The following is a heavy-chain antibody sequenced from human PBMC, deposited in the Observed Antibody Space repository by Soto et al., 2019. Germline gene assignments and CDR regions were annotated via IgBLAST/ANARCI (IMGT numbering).Heavy chain of an antibody. CDR2: ISAYNGNT. CDR1: GGTFSSYA. J-gene: IGHJ4*02. V-gene: IGHV1-18*01. CDR3: ARDPMRTAVAFDY. Sequence: ASVKVSCKASGGTFSSYAISWVRQAPGQGLEWMGWISAYNGNTNYAQKLQGRVTITRDTSASTAYMELSSLRSEDTAVYYCARDPMRTAVAFDYWGQGTLVTVSS. D-gene: IGHD6-19*01.